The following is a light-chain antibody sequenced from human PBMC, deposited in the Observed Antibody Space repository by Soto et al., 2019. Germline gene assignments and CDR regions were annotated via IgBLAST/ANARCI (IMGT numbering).Light chain of an antibody. CDR3: QQYNSNPPWT. J-gene: IGKJ1*01. CDR2: DAS. CDR1: QSISHL. Sequence: DIQMTQSPSTLSTSVGDRVTITCRASQSISHLLAWYQQKTGKAPKLLIYDASSLEGGVPSRFSGSGSGTEFTLTISSLQPDDFATYYCQQYNSNPPWTFGQGTKVEIK. V-gene: IGKV1-5*01.